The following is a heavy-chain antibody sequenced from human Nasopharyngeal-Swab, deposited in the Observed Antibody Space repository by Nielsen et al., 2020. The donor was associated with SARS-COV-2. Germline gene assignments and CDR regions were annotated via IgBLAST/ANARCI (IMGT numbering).Heavy chain of an antibody. Sequence: ESLKISCAASGFTFNSYSMNWVRQAPGKGLELVLSISGSSSRIYYADSVKGRFTISRDYAKNSLYLQMNSLRAEDTAVYYCARDYYDSSGEEEYGVYFDYWGQGTLVTVSS. CDR2: ISGSSSRI. V-gene: IGHV3-21*01. CDR3: ARDYYDSSGEEEYGVYFDY. D-gene: IGHD3-22*01. J-gene: IGHJ4*02. CDR1: GFTFNSYS.